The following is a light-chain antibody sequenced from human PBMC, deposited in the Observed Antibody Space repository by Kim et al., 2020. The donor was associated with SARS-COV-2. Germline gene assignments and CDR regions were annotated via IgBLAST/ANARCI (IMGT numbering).Light chain of an antibody. Sequence: DIQMTQSPFTLSASVGDRVTITCRTTQSISSHLNCYQQKPGRAPKLLISAASTLQGGVPSRFSGSGSETDFTLTISSLQPEDYVTYFCKQSDITPFSFGPGTKVDIK. CDR2: AAS. CDR3: KQSDITPFS. V-gene: IGKV1-39*01. J-gene: IGKJ3*01. CDR1: QSISSH.